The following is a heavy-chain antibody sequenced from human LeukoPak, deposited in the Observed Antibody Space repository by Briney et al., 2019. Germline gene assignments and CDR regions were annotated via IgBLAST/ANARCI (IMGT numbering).Heavy chain of an antibody. D-gene: IGHD5-12*01. Sequence: ASVKVSCKVSGGTFTSYPISWVRQAPGQGLEWRGIINPSGGSTSYAQKFQGRVTMTRDTSTSTVYMELSSLRSEDTAVYYCARDSLPSYSGYDRTLPDYWGQGTLVTVSS. CDR1: GGTFTSYP. J-gene: IGHJ4*02. V-gene: IGHV1-46*01. CDR3: ARDSLPSYSGYDRTLPDY. CDR2: INPSGGST.